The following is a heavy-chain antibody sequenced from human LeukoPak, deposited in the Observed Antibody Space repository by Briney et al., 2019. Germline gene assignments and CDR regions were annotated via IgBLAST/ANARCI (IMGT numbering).Heavy chain of an antibody. J-gene: IGHJ6*03. CDR1: GGSISSGGYS. D-gene: IGHD6-13*01. Sequence: SQTLSLTCAVSGGSISSGGYSWSWIRQPPGKGLEWIGYIYYSGSTYYNPSLKSRVTISIDTSKNQFSLKLSSVTAADTAVYYCARAVSSRPYYYYMDVWGKGTTVTISS. CDR2: IYYSGST. V-gene: IGHV4-30-4*07. CDR3: ARAVSSRPYYYYMDV.